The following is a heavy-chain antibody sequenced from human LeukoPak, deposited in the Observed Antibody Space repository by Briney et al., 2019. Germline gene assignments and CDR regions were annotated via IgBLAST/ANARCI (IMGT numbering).Heavy chain of an antibody. CDR3: ARAQFKYDSSGYYFY. V-gene: IGHV3-21*01. Sequence: KPGGSLRLSCAASGFTFSSYSMNWVRQAPGKGLEWVSSISSSSSYIYYADSVKGRFTISRDNAKNSLYLQMNSLRAEDTAVHYCARAQFKYDSSGYYFYWGQGTLVTVSS. D-gene: IGHD3-22*01. J-gene: IGHJ4*02. CDR1: GFTFSSYS. CDR2: ISSSSSYI.